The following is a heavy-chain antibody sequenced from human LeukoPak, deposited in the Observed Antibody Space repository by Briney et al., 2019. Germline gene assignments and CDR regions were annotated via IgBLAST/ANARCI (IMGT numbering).Heavy chain of an antibody. J-gene: IGHJ4*02. CDR3: AKDAGGGGYPRPALFDY. D-gene: IGHD3-22*01. Sequence: PGGSLRLSCAASGFTVSSNYMSWVRQAPGKGLEWVAVISYDGSNKYYADSVKGRFTISRDNSKNTLYLQMNSLRAEDTAVYYCAKDAGGGGYPRPALFDYWGQGTLVTVSS. V-gene: IGHV3-30*18. CDR2: ISYDGSNK. CDR1: GFTVSSNY.